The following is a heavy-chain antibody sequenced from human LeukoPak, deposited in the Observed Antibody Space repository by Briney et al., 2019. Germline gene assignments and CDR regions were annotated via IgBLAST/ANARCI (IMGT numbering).Heavy chain of an antibody. V-gene: IGHV3-15*07. Sequence: PGGSLRLSCATSGFTFSNAWMNWVRQAPGKGLEWVGRIRSISDGGTIDYAAPVKGRFTLSRDDSKTTLYLQMNSLQTEDTAVYYCATDFYDSTWGQGTLVTVSS. CDR2: IRSISDGGTI. CDR3: ATDFYDST. D-gene: IGHD3-22*01. J-gene: IGHJ5*02. CDR1: GFTFSNAW.